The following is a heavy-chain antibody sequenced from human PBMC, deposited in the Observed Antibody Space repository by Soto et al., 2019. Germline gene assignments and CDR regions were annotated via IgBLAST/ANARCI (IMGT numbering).Heavy chain of an antibody. J-gene: IGHJ6*02. CDR3: ARLYYDILTGYFYGMDV. Sequence: PGGSLRLSCAASGFTFSDYYMSWIRQAPGKGLEWVSYISSSSSYTNYADSVKGRFTISRDNAKNSLYLQMNSLRAEDTAVYYCARLYYDILTGYFYGMDVWGQGTTVPVSS. V-gene: IGHV3-11*06. CDR2: ISSSSSYT. D-gene: IGHD3-9*01. CDR1: GFTFSDYY.